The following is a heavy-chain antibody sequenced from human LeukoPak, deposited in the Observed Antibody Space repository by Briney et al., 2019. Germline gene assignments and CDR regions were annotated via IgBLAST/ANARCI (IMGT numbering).Heavy chain of an antibody. J-gene: IGHJ4*02. CDR2: ISSSSSYI. CDR3: ARVISRIAVAVHFDY. D-gene: IGHD6-19*01. Sequence: PGGSLRLSCAASGXTFSSYSMNWVRQAPGKGLEWVSSISSSSSYIYYADSVKGRFTISRDNAKNSLYLQMNSLRAEDTAVYYCARVISRIAVAVHFDYWGQGTLVTVSS. V-gene: IGHV3-21*01. CDR1: GXTFSSYS.